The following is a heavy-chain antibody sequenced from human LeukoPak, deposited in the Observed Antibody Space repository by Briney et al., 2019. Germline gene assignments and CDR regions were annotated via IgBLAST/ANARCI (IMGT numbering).Heavy chain of an antibody. Sequence: GGSLRLSCAASGFTSSSYWMHWVRQVPGKGLVWVSRISGDGTARNYADSVKGRFTISRDDAKNTVDLQMNSLRAEDTAVYYCARDRRYGDFRPYYYGMDVWGQGTTVTVSS. D-gene: IGHD4-17*01. CDR3: ARDRRYGDFRPYYYGMDV. J-gene: IGHJ6*02. CDR1: GFTSSSYW. V-gene: IGHV3-74*01. CDR2: ISGDGTAR.